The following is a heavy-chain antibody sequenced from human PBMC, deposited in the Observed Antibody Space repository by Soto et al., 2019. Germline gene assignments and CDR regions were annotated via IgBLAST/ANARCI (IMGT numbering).Heavy chain of an antibody. D-gene: IGHD6-13*01. Sequence: QVQLVESGGGVVQPGRSLRLSCAASGFTFSSYGMHWVRQAPGKGLEWVAVISYDESNKYYADSVKGRFTISRDNSKNTLYLQMNSLRAEDTAVYYCAKGASSSWYRAFDIWGQGTMVTVSS. V-gene: IGHV3-30*18. CDR3: AKGASSSWYRAFDI. CDR2: ISYDESNK. J-gene: IGHJ3*02. CDR1: GFTFSSYG.